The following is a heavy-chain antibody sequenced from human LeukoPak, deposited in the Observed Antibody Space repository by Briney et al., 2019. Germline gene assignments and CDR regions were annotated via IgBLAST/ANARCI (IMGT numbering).Heavy chain of an antibody. CDR1: DGSLSGSY. V-gene: IGHV4-34*01. J-gene: IGHJ4*02. Sequence: SETLSLTCAEYDGSLSGSYWSWIRQPPGKGLEWIGEINHSGSANYNPSLKSRVTLSIDKSKNQFSLNLNSVTAADTAVYYCARARRDSGFYKVDYWGQGTLVTVSS. CDR2: INHSGSA. D-gene: IGHD3-3*01. CDR3: ARARRDSGFYKVDY.